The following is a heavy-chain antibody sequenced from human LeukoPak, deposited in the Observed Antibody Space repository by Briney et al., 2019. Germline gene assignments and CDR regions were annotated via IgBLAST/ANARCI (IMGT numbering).Heavy chain of an antibody. V-gene: IGHV4-4*02. Sequence: PSGTLSLTCAVSGGSISSSNWWSWVRQPPGKGLEWIGEIYHSGSTNYNPSLKSRVTISVDTSKNQFSLKLSSVTAADTAVYYCARNVDTAMSFDYWGQGTLVTVSS. D-gene: IGHD5-18*01. J-gene: IGHJ4*02. CDR1: GGSISSSNW. CDR3: ARNVDTAMSFDY. CDR2: IYHSGST.